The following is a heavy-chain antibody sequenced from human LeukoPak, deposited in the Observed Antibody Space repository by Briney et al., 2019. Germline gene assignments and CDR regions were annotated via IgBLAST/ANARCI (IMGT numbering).Heavy chain of an antibody. D-gene: IGHD6-6*01. CDR2: INPNSGGT. Sequence: GASVKVSCKASGYTFTGYYMHWVRQAPGQGLEWMGWINPNSGGTNYAQKFQGRVTMTRDTSISTAYMELSRLRSDDTAVYYRARGRRSIAALSFDYWGQGTLVTVSS. J-gene: IGHJ4*02. CDR3: ARGRRSIAALSFDY. V-gene: IGHV1-2*02. CDR1: GYTFTGYY.